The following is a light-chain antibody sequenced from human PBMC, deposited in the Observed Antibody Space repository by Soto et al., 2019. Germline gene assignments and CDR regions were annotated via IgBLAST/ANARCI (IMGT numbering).Light chain of an antibody. V-gene: IGLV2-23*02. CDR3: CSFAGSSTYV. Sequence: QSVLTQPASVSGSPGQSITISCTGTSSDVGSYNLVSWYQQHPGKAPKLMIYEVNKRPSGVSNRFSGSKSGNTASLTISGLQAEDEADYYCCSFAGSSTYVFGTGTKVTV. CDR2: EVN. CDR1: SSDVGSYNL. J-gene: IGLJ1*01.